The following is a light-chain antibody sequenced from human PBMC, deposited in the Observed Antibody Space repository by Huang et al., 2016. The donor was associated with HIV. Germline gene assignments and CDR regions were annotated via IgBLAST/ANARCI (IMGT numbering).Light chain of an antibody. CDR1: QDISNH. V-gene: IGKV1-33*01. CDR2: DAS. CDR3: QQYDNLHLS. J-gene: IGKJ4*01. Sequence: DIQTTQSPSSLSASVGDRVTITCQASQDISNHLNWYQQKPGKAHKLLIYDASTLETGVPSRFSGSGSGTDFTFTIASLQPEDVATYYCQQYDNLHLSFGGGTKVEIK.